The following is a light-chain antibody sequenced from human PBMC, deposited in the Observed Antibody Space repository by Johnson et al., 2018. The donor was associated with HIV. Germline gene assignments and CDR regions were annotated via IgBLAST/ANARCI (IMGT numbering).Light chain of an antibody. CDR1: SSNIGNNY. V-gene: IGLV1-51*02. CDR3: GTWDSSLNAFV. CDR2: ENN. J-gene: IGLJ1*01. Sequence: QAVLTQPPSVSAAPGQKVTISCSGSSSNIGNNYVSWYQQLPGTAPKLLIYENNKRPSGIPDRFSGSKSGTSATLGITGLQTGDEADYYCGTWDSSLNAFVFGAGPRVTVL.